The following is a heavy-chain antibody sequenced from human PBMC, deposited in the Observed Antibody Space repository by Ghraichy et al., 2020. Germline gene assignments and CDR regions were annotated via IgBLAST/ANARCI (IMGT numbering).Heavy chain of an antibody. CDR2: TYRSGST. D-gene: IGHD3-3*01. Sequence: SETLSLTCTLSGGSISNGGYSWSWVRQSPVKGLEWLGSTYRSGSTNSNPSLKSRINISVDISKNQFSLRLTSVTAADTAVYYCARGKGFATHYDFWGQGILVTVSS. V-gene: IGHV4-30-2*06. CDR1: GGSISNGGYS. J-gene: IGHJ4*02. CDR3: ARGKGFATHYDF.